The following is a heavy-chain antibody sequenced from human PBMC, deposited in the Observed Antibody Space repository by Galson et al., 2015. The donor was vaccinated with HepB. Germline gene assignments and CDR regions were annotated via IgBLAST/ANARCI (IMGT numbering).Heavy chain of an antibody. Sequence: SLRLSCAASGFTVSSNYMSWVRQAPGKGLEWASIIYSDGSTYYADSVKGRFTISRGNSKNTLYLQINSLKAEDTAVYYCARVLFIDCSDGSCASHSYYYGMDVWGQGTTVTVSS. CDR3: ARVLFIDCSDGSCASHSYYYGMDV. CDR2: IYSDGST. CDR1: GFTVSSNY. D-gene: IGHD2-15*01. V-gene: IGHV3-53*01. J-gene: IGHJ6*02.